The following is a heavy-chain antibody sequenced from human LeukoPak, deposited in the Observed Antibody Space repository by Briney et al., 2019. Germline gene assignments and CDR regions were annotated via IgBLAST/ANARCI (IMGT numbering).Heavy chain of an antibody. Sequence: ASVKVSCKASGYTFTSYAMNWVRQAPGQGLEWMGWISAYNGNTNYAQKLQGRVTMTTDTSTSTAYMELRSLRSDDTAVYYCARDLEWEQHNAFDIWGQGTMVTVSS. CDR1: GYTFTSYA. V-gene: IGHV1-18*01. CDR3: ARDLEWEQHNAFDI. D-gene: IGHD1-26*01. CDR2: ISAYNGNT. J-gene: IGHJ3*02.